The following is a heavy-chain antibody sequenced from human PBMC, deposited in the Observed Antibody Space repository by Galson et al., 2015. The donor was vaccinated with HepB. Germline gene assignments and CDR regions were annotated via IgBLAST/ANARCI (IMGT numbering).Heavy chain of an antibody. V-gene: IGHV3-30*04. CDR2: ISYDGSYE. J-gene: IGHJ5*02. Sequence: SLRLSCAVSGFTFSNYAFHWVRQAPGKGLEWVSIISYDGSYEFYSDSVNGRFTISRDNSRNTLYLQMDSLRSKDTAVYYCARVWPTVTTGWFDRWGQGTRVTVSS. D-gene: IGHD4-11*01. CDR1: GFTFSNYA. CDR3: ARVWPTVTTGWFDR.